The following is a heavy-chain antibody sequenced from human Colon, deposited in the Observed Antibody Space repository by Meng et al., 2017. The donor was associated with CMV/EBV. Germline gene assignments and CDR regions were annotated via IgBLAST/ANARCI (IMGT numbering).Heavy chain of an antibody. Sequence: VSCKTSGYTCTDYKIHWVRQAPGQGLEWMGWINPNMGGTTLAQKFKGRVTVTRDTSISTVYMELNSLRSDDTAVYYCARAGDDYFDVWGQGTLVTVSS. CDR3: ARAGDDYFDV. CDR1: GYTCTDYK. D-gene: IGHD5-24*01. J-gene: IGHJ4*02. V-gene: IGHV1-2*02. CDR2: INPNMGGT.